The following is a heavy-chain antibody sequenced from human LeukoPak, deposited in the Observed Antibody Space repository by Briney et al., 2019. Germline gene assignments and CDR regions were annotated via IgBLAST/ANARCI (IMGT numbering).Heavy chain of an antibody. CDR2: FYYVGRT. D-gene: IGHD4-23*01. V-gene: IGHV4-59*08. J-gene: IGHJ3*02. CDR3: ATNYDGVLNDAFDI. CDR1: GGSINKYY. Sequence: PSETLSLTCTVSGGSINKYYWSWLRQPPGKGLEWIGYFYYVGRTNSNPSLKSRVTISMDTSKSQVSLKLSSVTAADTAVYYCATNYDGVLNDAFDIWGQGIMVAVSS.